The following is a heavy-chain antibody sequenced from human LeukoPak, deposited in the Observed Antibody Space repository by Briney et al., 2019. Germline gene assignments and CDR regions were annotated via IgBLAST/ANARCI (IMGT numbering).Heavy chain of an antibody. Sequence: GGSLRLSCAASGFTFSSYSMNWVRQAPGKGLEWVSSISSSSSYIYYADSVKGRFTISRDNSKNTLYLQMNSLRAEDTAVYYCARREVLRYFDWFRYGMDVWGQGTTVTVSS. V-gene: IGHV3-21*04. D-gene: IGHD3-9*01. CDR3: ARREVLRYFDWFRYGMDV. CDR2: ISSSSSYI. CDR1: GFTFSSYS. J-gene: IGHJ6*02.